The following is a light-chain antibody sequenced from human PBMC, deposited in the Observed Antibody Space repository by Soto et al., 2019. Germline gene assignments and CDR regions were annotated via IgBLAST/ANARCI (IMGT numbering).Light chain of an antibody. CDR3: AAWDDSLSGVV. CDR1: SSNVGSNY. V-gene: IGLV1-47*01. Sequence: QSVLTQPPSASGTPGQRVTISCSGSSSNVGSNYVYWYQQVPGTAPILLMHWDGQRPSGVPDRFSGSKSGTSASLAISGLRSEDEADYYCAAWDDSLSGVVFGGGTQLTV. CDR2: WDG. J-gene: IGLJ3*02.